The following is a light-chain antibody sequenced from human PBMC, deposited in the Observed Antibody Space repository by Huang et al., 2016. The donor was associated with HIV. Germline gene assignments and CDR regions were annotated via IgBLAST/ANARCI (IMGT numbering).Light chain of an antibody. CDR1: QSITTY. CDR2: SAS. J-gene: IGKJ5*01. V-gene: IGKV1-39*01. Sequence: IQMTQSPTSLSASVGDRVSIVCRASQSITTYLNWYQQQPGKAPKLLSSSASTLHSGVPSRFSGSGSGTEFTLTIRGLQLDDFATYYCQQSYSALSSFGPGTRL. CDR3: QQSYSALSS.